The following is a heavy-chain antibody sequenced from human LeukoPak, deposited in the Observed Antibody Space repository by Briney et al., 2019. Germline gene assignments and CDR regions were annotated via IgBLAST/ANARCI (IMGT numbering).Heavy chain of an antibody. Sequence: ASVKVSCKASGYTFTSYGISWVRQAPGQGLGWMGWISAYNGNTNYAQKLQGRVTMTTDTSTSTAYMELRSLRSDDTAVYYCARFKPYYYDSSGYYDYWGQGTLVTVSS. J-gene: IGHJ4*02. D-gene: IGHD3-22*01. CDR2: ISAYNGNT. CDR3: ARFKPYYYDSSGYYDY. CDR1: GYTFTSYG. V-gene: IGHV1-18*01.